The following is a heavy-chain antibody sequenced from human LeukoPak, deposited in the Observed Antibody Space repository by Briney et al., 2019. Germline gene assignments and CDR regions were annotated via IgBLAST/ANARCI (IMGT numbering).Heavy chain of an antibody. Sequence: GGSLRLSCAASGFTFDDYAMHWVRKAPGKGLEWVSLISGDGGSTYYADSVKGRFTISRDNSKNSLYLQMNSLRTEDTALYYCAKDITVYYYGSGFDPWGQGTLVTVSS. CDR3: AKDITVYYYGSGFDP. CDR2: ISGDGGST. CDR1: GFTFDDYA. V-gene: IGHV3-43*02. J-gene: IGHJ5*02. D-gene: IGHD3-10*01.